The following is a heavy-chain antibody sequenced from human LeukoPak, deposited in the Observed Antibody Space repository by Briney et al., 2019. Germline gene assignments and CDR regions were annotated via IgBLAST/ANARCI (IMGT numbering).Heavy chain of an antibody. Sequence: SETLSLTCTVSGGSIISGGHYWSWIRQHPGKGLEWIGYIYYSGSTYYNPSLKSRVTISVDTSKNQFSLELSSVTAADTAVYYCASDRNSYGLIDYWGQGTRVTVSS. CDR2: IYYSGST. J-gene: IGHJ4*02. CDR3: ASDRNSYGLIDY. D-gene: IGHD5-18*01. CDR1: GGSIISGGHY. V-gene: IGHV4-31*03.